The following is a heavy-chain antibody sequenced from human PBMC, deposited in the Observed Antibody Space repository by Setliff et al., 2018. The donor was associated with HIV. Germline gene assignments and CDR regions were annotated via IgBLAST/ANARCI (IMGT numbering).Heavy chain of an antibody. Sequence: GGSLRLSCAASGFPFSNYCMNWVRQAPGKGLEWVSYISSSGSTIYYADSVKGRFTISRDNAKNSLYLQMNSLRAEDTAVYYCARDSDVTSDAFDIWGQGTMVTVSS. J-gene: IGHJ3*02. CDR2: ISSSGSTI. CDR1: GFPFSNYC. V-gene: IGHV3-48*04. D-gene: IGHD4-17*01. CDR3: ARDSDVTSDAFDI.